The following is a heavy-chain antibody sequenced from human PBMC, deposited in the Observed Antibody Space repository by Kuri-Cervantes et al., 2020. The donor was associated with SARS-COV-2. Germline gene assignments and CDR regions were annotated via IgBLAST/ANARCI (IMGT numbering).Heavy chain of an antibody. J-gene: IGHJ6*02. CDR2: INAGNGTT. Sequence: ASVKVSCKASGYTFTSYDINWVRQATGQGLEWMGWINAGNGTTKYSQKFQGRVTITRDTSASTAYMELSSLRSEDTAVYYCARASLLPSPIGMDVWGQGTTVTVSS. CDR3: ARASLLPSPIGMDV. CDR1: GYTFTSYD. V-gene: IGHV1-3*01.